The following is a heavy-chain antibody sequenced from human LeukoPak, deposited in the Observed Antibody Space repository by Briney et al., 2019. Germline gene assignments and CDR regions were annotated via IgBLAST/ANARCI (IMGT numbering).Heavy chain of an antibody. D-gene: IGHD2-21*02. CDR2: IYPGDSDT. CDR3: ARSVVVTAIPDAFDI. V-gene: IGHV5-51*01. Sequence: GESLKISCKGFGYSFTTYWIGWVRQMPGKGLEWMGIIYPGDSDTRYSPSFQGQVTISADKSISTAYLQWSSLKASDTAMYYCARSVVVTAIPDAFDIWGQGAMVTVSS. CDR1: GYSFTTYW. J-gene: IGHJ3*02.